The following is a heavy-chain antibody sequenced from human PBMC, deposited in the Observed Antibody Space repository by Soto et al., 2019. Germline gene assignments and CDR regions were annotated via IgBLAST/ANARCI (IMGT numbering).Heavy chain of an antibody. CDR1: GFTFSNYW. CDR2: INRDGSTT. D-gene: IGHD6-19*01. CDR3: ARLPGYSTGWTPFDF. Sequence: GGSLRLSCAASGFTFSNYWMHWVRQAPGKGLVWVSRINRDGSTTSHADSVKGRFTISRDNAKNTLYLQMNSLRAEDTAVYYCARLPGYSTGWTPFDFWGQGTQVTVSS. V-gene: IGHV3-74*01. J-gene: IGHJ4*02.